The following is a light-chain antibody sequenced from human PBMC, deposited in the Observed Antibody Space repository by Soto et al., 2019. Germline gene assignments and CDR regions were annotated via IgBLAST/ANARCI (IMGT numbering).Light chain of an antibody. CDR1: QSISNY. J-gene: IGKJ1*01. CDR3: QQSYSTPRT. CDR2: AAS. Sequence: DIQMTQSPSSLSASVGDRVTITCRASQSISNYLNWYQQKPGKAPKLLIYAASSLESGVPSRLSGSGSGTDFTLTISSLQPEDFATYYCQQSYSTPRTFGQGTKVDI. V-gene: IGKV1-39*01.